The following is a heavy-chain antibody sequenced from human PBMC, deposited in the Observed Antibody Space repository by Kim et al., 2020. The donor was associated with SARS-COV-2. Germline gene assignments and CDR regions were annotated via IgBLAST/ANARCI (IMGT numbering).Heavy chain of an antibody. CDR2: ISGSGTNT. CDR3: AKDAYIAARFGWFDP. J-gene: IGHJ5*02. V-gene: IGHV3-23*01. Sequence: GGSLRLSCAASGFTFSSYVMSWVRQAPGKGLEWVSAISGSGTNTYFADSVKGRFTISRDNSKNTLFLQMNSLRAEDTAIYYCAKDAYIAARFGWFDPWGQGTLVTVSS. D-gene: IGHD6-6*01. CDR1: GFTFSSYV.